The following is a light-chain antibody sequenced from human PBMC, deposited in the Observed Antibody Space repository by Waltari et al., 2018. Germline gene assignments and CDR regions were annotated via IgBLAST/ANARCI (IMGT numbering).Light chain of an antibody. CDR1: SSDVGGYDY. CDR2: DVS. Sequence: QSALTQPRSVSGSPGLSVTVSCTGTSSDVGGYDYVSWYQQHPGKAPTLMIYDVSTRPSGVPDRFSGSKSGNTASLTISGLQAEDEADYYCCSYAGSYTYVFGTGTKVTVL. CDR3: CSYAGSYTYV. J-gene: IGLJ1*01. V-gene: IGLV2-11*01.